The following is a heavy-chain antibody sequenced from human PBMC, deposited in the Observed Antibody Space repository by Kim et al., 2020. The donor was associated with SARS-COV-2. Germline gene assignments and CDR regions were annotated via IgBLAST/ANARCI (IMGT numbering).Heavy chain of an antibody. CDR2: ISSSSSYI. CDR1: GFTFSSYS. D-gene: IGHD1-1*01. Sequence: GGSLRLSCAASGFTFSSYSMNWVRQAPGKGLEWVSSISSSSSYIYYADSVKGRFTISRDNAKNSLYLQMNSLRAEDTAVYYCARGRLSPVAFDIWGQGTMVTVSS. CDR3: ARGRLSPVAFDI. J-gene: IGHJ3*02. V-gene: IGHV3-21*01.